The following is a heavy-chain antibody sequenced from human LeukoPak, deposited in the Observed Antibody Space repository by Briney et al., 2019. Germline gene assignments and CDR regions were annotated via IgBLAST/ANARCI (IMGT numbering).Heavy chain of an antibody. CDR3: ARGPSLHTNWVGGRRFDP. Sequence: ASVKVSCTASGYTFTNYDINWVRQATGQGLEWMGWMNPKSGNTGCAQKLQGRVTMTRNNSISTAYMELSSLRSEDTAMYFCARGPSLHTNWVGGRRFDPWGQGTRVTVSS. CDR2: MNPKSGNT. J-gene: IGHJ5*02. D-gene: IGHD1-1*01. V-gene: IGHV1-8*01. CDR1: GYTFTNYD.